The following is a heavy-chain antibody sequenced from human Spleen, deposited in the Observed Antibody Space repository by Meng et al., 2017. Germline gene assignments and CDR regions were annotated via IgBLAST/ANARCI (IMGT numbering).Heavy chain of an antibody. Sequence: GESLKISCEASGFTFNSYSMNWVRQAPGKGLEWVSSISSGSSYIYYEDSVKGRFTISRDNAKRSLYLQMDSLRAEDTAVYYCARDSPEIVSVSYAPDYFDYWGQGTLVTVSS. CDR1: GFTFNSYS. J-gene: IGHJ4*02. CDR3: ARDSPEIVSVSYAPDYFDY. D-gene: IGHD1-26*01. CDR2: ISSGSSYI. V-gene: IGHV3-21*01.